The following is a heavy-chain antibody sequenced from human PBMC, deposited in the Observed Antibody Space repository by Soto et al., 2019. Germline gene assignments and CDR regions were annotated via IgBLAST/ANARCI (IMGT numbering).Heavy chain of an antibody. V-gene: IGHV3-30-3*01. J-gene: IGHJ4*02. CDR3: AREGLWVRGVFDY. D-gene: IGHD3-10*01. Sequence: QVQLVESGGGVVQPGRSLRLSCGASGFTFSSYAMHWVRQAPGKGLEWVAVISYDGSNKYYADSVKGRFTISRDNSKNTLYLQMNSLRAEDTAVYYCAREGLWVRGVFDYWGQGTLVTVSS. CDR1: GFTFSSYA. CDR2: ISYDGSNK.